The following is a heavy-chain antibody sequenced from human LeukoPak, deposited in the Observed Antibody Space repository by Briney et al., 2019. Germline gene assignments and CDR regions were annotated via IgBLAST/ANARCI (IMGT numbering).Heavy chain of an antibody. CDR2: IYNNAST. Sequence: SETLSLTCTVSGGSISRYYWSWVRQPPGKGLEWIGYIYNNASTSYSPSLKSRLFMSVDTSTNKVSLKLRSVTEADTAIYYCAREGRDGYNEYWGQGTLVIVSS. V-gene: IGHV4-59*01. J-gene: IGHJ4*02. D-gene: IGHD5-24*01. CDR1: GGSISRYY. CDR3: AREGRDGYNEY.